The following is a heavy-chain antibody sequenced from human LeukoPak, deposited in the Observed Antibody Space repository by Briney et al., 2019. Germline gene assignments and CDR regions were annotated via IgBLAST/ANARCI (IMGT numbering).Heavy chain of an antibody. D-gene: IGHD3-3*01. J-gene: IGHJ4*02. CDR1: GGSISTTY. CDR3: ARAHYDFWSGKYYFDY. CDR2: VHYSGST. Sequence: SETLSLTCSVSGGSISTTYWSWIRQPPGKGLEWIGYVHYSGSTNYNPSLNSRVTISVDTSKNQFSLTLSSVTAADTAVYYCARAHYDFWSGKYYFDYWGQGTLVTVSS. V-gene: IGHV4-59*01.